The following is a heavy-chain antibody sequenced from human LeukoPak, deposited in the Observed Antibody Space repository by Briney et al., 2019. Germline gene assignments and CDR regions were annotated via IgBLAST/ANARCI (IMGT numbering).Heavy chain of an antibody. CDR1: GFTFSCYA. Sequence: GGSLRLSCAASGFTFSCYAMSWVRQAPGRGLEWVSAISGSGGSTYYADSVKGRFTISRDNSKNTLYLQMNSLRAEDTAVYYCARGWYSSSWPFDYWGQGTLVTVSS. V-gene: IGHV3-23*01. CDR2: ISGSGGST. CDR3: ARGWYSSSWPFDY. D-gene: IGHD6-13*01. J-gene: IGHJ4*02.